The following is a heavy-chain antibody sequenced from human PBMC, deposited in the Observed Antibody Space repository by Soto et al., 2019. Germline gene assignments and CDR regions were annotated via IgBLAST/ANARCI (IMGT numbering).Heavy chain of an antibody. D-gene: IGHD3-10*01. CDR3: TTDGAKDKGFGELSPGRDY. CDR2: IKSKTDGGTT. Sequence: SVSNAWMNWVRQAPGKGLEWVGRIKSKTDGGTTDYAAPVKGRFTISRDDSKNTLYLQMNSLKTEDTAVYYCTTDGAKDKGFGELSPGRDYWGQGTLVTVSS. J-gene: IGHJ4*02. V-gene: IGHV3-15*07. CDR1: SVSNAW.